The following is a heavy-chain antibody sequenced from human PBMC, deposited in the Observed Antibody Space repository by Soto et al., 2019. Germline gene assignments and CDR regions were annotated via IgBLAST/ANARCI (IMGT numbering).Heavy chain of an antibody. Sequence: QVQLVQSGAEVKKPGASVKVSCKTSGYTFTSHGISWVRQAPGQGLEWMGWISAYNGNTNYAQKLQGRVTMTTDTPTSPASRELRSRRSDETAVYYCARTYCSSGRCYSDYWGQGSLVTVSS. V-gene: IGHV1-18*04. J-gene: IGHJ4*02. D-gene: IGHD2-2*01. CDR2: ISAYNGNT. CDR3: ARTYCSSGRCYSDY. CDR1: GYTFTSHG.